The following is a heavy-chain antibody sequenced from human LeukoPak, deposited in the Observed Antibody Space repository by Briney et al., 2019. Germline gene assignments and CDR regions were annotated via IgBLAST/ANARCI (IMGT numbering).Heavy chain of an antibody. Sequence: PSETLSLTCAVYGGSFSGYYWSWIRQPPGKGLEWIGEINHSGSTKYNPSLKSRVTISVDTSKNQFSLKLSSVTAADTAVYYCARKDWNDVRAFDIWGQGTMVTVSS. CDR2: INHSGST. V-gene: IGHV4-34*01. CDR1: GGSFSGYY. D-gene: IGHD1-1*01. J-gene: IGHJ3*02. CDR3: ARKDWNDVRAFDI.